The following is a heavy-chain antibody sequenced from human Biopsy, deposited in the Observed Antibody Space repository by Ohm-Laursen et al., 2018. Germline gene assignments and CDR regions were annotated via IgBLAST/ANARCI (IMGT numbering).Heavy chain of an antibody. D-gene: IGHD2-15*01. CDR1: GLPFDDYA. V-gene: IGHV3-9*01. CDR2: IHWNSGVI. Sequence: SLRLSCAASGLPFDDYAMHWVRQVPGKGLEWVAGIHWNSGVIDYVDSVKGRFTISRDNAKNSLYLQMNSLRAGDTALYYCAKARVAIRYFDIWGRGTLVTVSS. J-gene: IGHJ2*01. CDR3: AKARVAIRYFDI.